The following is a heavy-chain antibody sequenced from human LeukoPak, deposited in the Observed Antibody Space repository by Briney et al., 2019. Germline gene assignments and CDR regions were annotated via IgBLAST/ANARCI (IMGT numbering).Heavy chain of an antibody. V-gene: IGHV1-69*01. Sequence: SVKVSCKVSGGTISSFTISWLRQAPGPGHEWMGGIIPIFGSTNYAQKFQGRVTNTADDPTSTAYMEVTSLTSDDTAVYYCARGYDVGDYVPYSYWGQGTLVIVSS. CDR2: IIPIFGST. CDR1: GGTISSFT. D-gene: IGHD4-17*01. CDR3: ARGYDVGDYVPYSY. J-gene: IGHJ4*02.